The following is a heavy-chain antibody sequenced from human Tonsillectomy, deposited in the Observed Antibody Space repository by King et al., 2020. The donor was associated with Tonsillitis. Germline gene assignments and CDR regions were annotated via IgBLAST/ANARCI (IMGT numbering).Heavy chain of an antibody. D-gene: IGHD6-13*01. J-gene: IGHJ6*03. V-gene: IGHV4-34*01. CDR1: GGSFSGYY. CDR3: AREASYSISWEGYYYYYMDV. CDR2: INHSGST. Sequence: QVQLQQWGAGLLKSSETLSLTCAVYGGSFSGYYWSWIRQPPGKGLEWIGEINHSGSTNYNPSLKSRVTISVNTSKNQFSLKLSSVIAADTAVYYCAREASYSISWEGYYYYYMDVWGKGTTVTVSS.